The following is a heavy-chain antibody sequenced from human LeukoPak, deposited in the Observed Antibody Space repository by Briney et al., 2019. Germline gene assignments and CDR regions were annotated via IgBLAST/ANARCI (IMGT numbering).Heavy chain of an antibody. Sequence: PSETLSLTCTVSGGSISSYYWSWIRQPAGKGLEWIGRIYTSGSTNYNPSLKSRVIISVDTSKNQFSLKLSSVTAADTAVYYCARLYHDLLTGYFDYWGQGTLVTVSS. CDR3: ARLYHDLLTGYFDY. J-gene: IGHJ4*02. CDR1: GGSISSYY. D-gene: IGHD3-9*01. V-gene: IGHV4-4*07. CDR2: IYTSGST.